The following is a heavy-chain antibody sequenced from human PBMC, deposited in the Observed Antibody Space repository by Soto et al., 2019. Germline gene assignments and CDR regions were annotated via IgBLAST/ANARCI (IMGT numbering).Heavy chain of an antibody. D-gene: IGHD6-25*01. V-gene: IGHV3-23*01. CDR1: GFTFSSYA. CDR3: AKGGGIAAAHYYYYGMDV. Sequence: VQLLESGGGLVQPGGSLRLSCAASGFTFSSYAMSWVRQAPGKGLEWVSAISGSGGSTYYADSVKGRFTISRDNSKNTLYLQMNSLRAEDTAVYYCAKGGGIAAAHYYYYGMDVWGQGTTVTVSS. CDR2: ISGSGGST. J-gene: IGHJ6*02.